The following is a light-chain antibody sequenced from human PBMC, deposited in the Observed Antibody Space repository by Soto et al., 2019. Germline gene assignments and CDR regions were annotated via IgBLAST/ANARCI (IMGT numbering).Light chain of an antibody. CDR2: TTS. J-gene: IGKJ1*01. CDR3: QQYYSDWT. CDR1: QNINNF. V-gene: IGKV1-5*03. Sequence: DIQLTQSPSTLSASVGDRVTITCRASQNINNFLAWYQQKPGIAPKLLIYTTSTLEHGVPSRFSGRGSGTDFTLTISSLQPEDLATYFCQQYYSDWTFGQGTKVEI.